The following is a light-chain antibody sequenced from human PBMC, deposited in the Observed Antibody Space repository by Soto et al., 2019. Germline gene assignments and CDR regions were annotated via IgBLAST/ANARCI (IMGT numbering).Light chain of an antibody. CDR2: EVN. Sequence: QSVLTQPPSASGSPGQSVTIPCAGTSTDVVEYNYVSWYQQHPGKVPKLIIFEVNKRPSGVPDRFSGSKSGDTASLTVSGLQAEDEADYYCSSFVGAPVIFGGGTKVTVL. J-gene: IGLJ2*01. CDR1: STDVVEYNY. V-gene: IGLV2-8*01. CDR3: SSFVGAPVI.